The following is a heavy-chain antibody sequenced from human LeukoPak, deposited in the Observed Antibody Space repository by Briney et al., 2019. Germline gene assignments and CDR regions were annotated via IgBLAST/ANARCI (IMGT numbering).Heavy chain of an antibody. CDR1: GGSISSYY. Sequence: SETLSLTCTVSGGSISSYYWSWIRQPPGKGLEWIGYIYYSGSTNYNPSLKSQVTISVDTSKNQFSLKLSSVTAADTAVYYCARVSDSSGSDAFDIWGQGTMVTVSS. CDR3: ARVSDSSGSDAFDI. CDR2: IYYSGST. J-gene: IGHJ3*02. D-gene: IGHD3-22*01. V-gene: IGHV4-59*08.